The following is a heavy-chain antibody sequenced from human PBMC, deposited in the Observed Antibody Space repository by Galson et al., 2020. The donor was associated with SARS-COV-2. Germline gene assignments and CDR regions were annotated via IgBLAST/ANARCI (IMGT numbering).Heavy chain of an antibody. CDR2: IRSHAYGRTK. Sequence: GGSLRLSCAASGFTFGDYSMHWFRRVPMTGLVWVGLIRSHAYGRTKEYAASVKGRFTISRDDSKSIAYLQMNSLKTEDTAVYYCTRDDCSSTSCYLQFFDYWGQGTLVTVSS. D-gene: IGHD2-2*01. CDR1: GFTFGDYS. J-gene: IGHJ4*02. CDR3: TRDDCSSTSCYLQFFDY. V-gene: IGHV3-49*03.